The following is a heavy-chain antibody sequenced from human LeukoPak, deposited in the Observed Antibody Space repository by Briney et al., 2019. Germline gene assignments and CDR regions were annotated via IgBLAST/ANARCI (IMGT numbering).Heavy chain of an antibody. CDR3: AADYGDYLSPSD. V-gene: IGHV3-30*04. J-gene: IGHJ4*02. CDR2: TSYDGTNK. CDR1: GFNFRDSA. Sequence: GGSLRLSCAASGFNFRDSAMHWVRQPPGKGLEGVAVTSYDGTNKYYADSVKGRFTISRDNSKNTLYLQMNSLTLEDTAVYYRAADYGDYLSPSDWGQGTLVTVSS. D-gene: IGHD4-17*01.